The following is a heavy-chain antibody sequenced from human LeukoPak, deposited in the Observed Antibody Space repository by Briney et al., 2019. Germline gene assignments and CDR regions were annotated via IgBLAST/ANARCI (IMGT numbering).Heavy chain of an antibody. CDR2: INHSGST. CDR3: ARTEAPYHSSGSHSD. J-gene: IGHJ4*02. CDR1: GGSFSGYY. Sequence: SETLSLTCAVYGGSFSGYYWSWIRQPPGKGLEWIGEINHSGSTNYNPSLKSRVTISVDTSKNQFSLKLSSVTAADTAVYYCARTEAPYHSSGSHSDWGQGTLVTVSS. V-gene: IGHV4-34*01. D-gene: IGHD3-22*01.